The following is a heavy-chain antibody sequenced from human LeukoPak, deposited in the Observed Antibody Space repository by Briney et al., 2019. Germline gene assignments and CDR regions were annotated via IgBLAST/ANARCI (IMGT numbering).Heavy chain of an antibody. D-gene: IGHD5-12*01. Sequence: GGSLRLSRAASGFTFSSYWMYWVRHAPGKGLVWVSRIKTDGSRTHYADFAQGRFTISRDNAKNTLYLQMNSLRAEDTAVYYCARDGYEFRAFDIWGQGTMVTVSP. CDR1: GFTFSSYW. V-gene: IGHV3-74*01. CDR3: ARDGYEFRAFDI. CDR2: IKTDGSRT. J-gene: IGHJ3*02.